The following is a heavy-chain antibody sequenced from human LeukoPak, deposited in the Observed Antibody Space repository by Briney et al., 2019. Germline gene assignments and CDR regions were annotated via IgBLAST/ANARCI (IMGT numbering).Heavy chain of an antibody. Sequence: GGSLRLSCAASGFTFSSYAMNWVRLSAGKGLEWVSAITDNGNTTYYADSVQGRFTISGDNSKNTLYLQMNSLGVEDTAVYYCATLRLSDHFDYWGQGTLVTVSS. CDR1: GFTFSSYA. CDR3: ATLRLSDHFDY. V-gene: IGHV3-23*05. D-gene: IGHD2-15*01. CDR2: ITDNGNTT. J-gene: IGHJ4*02.